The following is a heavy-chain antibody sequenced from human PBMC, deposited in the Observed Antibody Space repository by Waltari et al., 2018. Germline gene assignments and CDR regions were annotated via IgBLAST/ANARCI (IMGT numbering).Heavy chain of an antibody. V-gene: IGHV1-69*12. D-gene: IGHD1-1*01. CDR1: GGTFGRYA. CDR3: ARRQLGGPLDP. Sequence: QVHLVQSGAEVKKPGSSVKVSCKASGGTFGRYAITWVRQAPGQGLGGMGGLIPIFGAPNYAQRFQGRVTITADESTSTVYMELSSLKSEDTALYFCARRQLGGPLDPWGQGTLVTVSS. J-gene: IGHJ5*02. CDR2: LIPIFGAP.